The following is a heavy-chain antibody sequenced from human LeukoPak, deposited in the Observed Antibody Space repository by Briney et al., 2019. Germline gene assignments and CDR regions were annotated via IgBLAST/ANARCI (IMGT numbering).Heavy chain of an antibody. J-gene: IGHJ6*03. Sequence: GGSLRLSCAASGFTFSSYDMHWVRQATGKGLERVSAIGTAGDTYYPGSVKGRFTISRENAKNSLYLQMNSLRAGDTAVYYCARGSYYYYMDVWGKGTTVTVSS. CDR3: ARGSYYYYMDV. CDR1: GFTFSSYD. V-gene: IGHV3-13*01. CDR2: IGTAGDT.